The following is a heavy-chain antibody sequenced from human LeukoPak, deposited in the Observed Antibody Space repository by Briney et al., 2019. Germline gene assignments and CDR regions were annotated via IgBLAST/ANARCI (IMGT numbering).Heavy chain of an antibody. CDR3: ARDTPYGDYGHTEYFQH. V-gene: IGHV3-48*01. CDR2: ISSSSSTI. D-gene: IGHD4-17*01. CDR1: GFTFSSYS. Sequence: GGSLRLSCAASGFTFSSYSMNWVRQAPGKGLEWVSYISSSSSTIYYADSVKGRFTISRDNAKNSLYLQMNSLRAEDTAVYYCARDTPYGDYGHTEYFQHWGQGTLVTVSS. J-gene: IGHJ1*01.